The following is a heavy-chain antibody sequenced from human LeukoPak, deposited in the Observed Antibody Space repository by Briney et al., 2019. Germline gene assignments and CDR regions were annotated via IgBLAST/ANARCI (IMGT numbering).Heavy chain of an antibody. CDR3: ARDENIVGATEDAFDI. CDR1: GYTFTSYD. CDR2: MNPNSGNT. D-gene: IGHD1-26*01. J-gene: IGHJ3*02. Sequence: ASVKVSCKASGYTFTSYDINWVRQATGQGLEWMGWMNPNSGNTGYAQKLQGRVTMTTDTSTSTAYMELRSLRSDDTAVYYCARDENIVGATEDAFDIWGQGTMVTVSS. V-gene: IGHV1-8*01.